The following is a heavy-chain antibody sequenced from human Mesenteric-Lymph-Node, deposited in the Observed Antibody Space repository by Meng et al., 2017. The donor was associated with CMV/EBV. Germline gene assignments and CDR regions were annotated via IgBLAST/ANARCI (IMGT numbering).Heavy chain of an antibody. Sequence: GESLKISCVASGFSFSSYEVNWVRQAPGKGLEWISYISSSGSTIYYADSVKGRFTISRDNAKNSLYLQMNSLRAEDTAVYYCARGALSWGQGTLVTVSS. CDR1: GFSFSSYE. CDR2: ISSSGSTI. J-gene: IGHJ5*02. V-gene: IGHV3-48*03. CDR3: ARGALS.